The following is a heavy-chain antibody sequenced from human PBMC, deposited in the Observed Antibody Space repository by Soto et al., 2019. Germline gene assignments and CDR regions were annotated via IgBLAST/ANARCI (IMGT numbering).Heavy chain of an antibody. J-gene: IGHJ3*02. Sequence: SVKVACKASGGTFSSYTISWVRQAPGEGLEWMGRIIPILGIANYAQKFQGRVTITADKSTSTAYMELSSLRSEDTAVYYCARLIVGATTNAFDIWGQGTMVTVSS. CDR1: GGTFSSYT. D-gene: IGHD1-26*01. CDR3: ARLIVGATTNAFDI. V-gene: IGHV1-69*02. CDR2: IIPILGIA.